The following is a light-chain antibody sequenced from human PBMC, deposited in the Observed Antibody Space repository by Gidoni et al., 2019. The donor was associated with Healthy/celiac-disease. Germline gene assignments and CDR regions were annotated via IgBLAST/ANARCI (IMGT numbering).Light chain of an antibody. CDR3: SSYTSSSPYV. J-gene: IGLJ1*01. CDR1: SSDVGGYNY. CDR2: DVS. Sequence: QSALTQPASVSGSPGQSITISCTGASSDVGGYNYVSWYQQHHGKAPKLMIYDVSNRPSGVSNRFSGSKSGNTASLTISGLQAEDEADYYCSSYTSSSPYVFGTGTKVTVL. V-gene: IGLV2-14*03.